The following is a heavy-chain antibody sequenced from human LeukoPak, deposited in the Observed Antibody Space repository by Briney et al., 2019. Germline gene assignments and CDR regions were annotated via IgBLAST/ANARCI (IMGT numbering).Heavy chain of an antibody. CDR3: ARGSRLGVVERDAFDI. Sequence: GASVKVSCKVSGITLNDLSIQWVRQAPGKGLEWMGGFDPEDGETIYAPKFQARVTMTQDTYEDTAYMELSSLRSEDTAVYYCARGSRLGVVERDAFDIWGQGTMVTVSS. D-gene: IGHD3-3*01. CDR2: FDPEDGET. V-gene: IGHV1-24*01. J-gene: IGHJ3*02. CDR1: GITLNDLS.